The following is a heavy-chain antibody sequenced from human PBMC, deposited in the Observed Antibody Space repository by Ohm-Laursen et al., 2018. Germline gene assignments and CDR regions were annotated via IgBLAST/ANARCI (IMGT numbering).Heavy chain of an antibody. J-gene: IGHJ5*02. D-gene: IGHD6-19*01. CDR3: TKSVAGRGGWFDP. V-gene: IGHV3-9*01. Sequence: SLRLSCAASGLTFDDYAMHRVRQAPGKGLEWVSGIDWKSGGIGYADSVKGRFTISRDNAKDSLYLQMNSLRVEDTALYYCTKSVAGRGGWFDPWGQGTLVTVSS. CDR2: IDWKSGGI. CDR1: GLTFDDYA.